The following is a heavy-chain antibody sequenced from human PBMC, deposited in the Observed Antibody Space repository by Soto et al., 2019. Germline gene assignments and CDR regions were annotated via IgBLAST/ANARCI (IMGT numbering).Heavy chain of an antibody. CDR3: ARDWVYYYDSSGYYYEGSIDY. CDR2: IWYDGSNK. D-gene: IGHD3-22*01. CDR1: GFTFSSYG. Sequence: HPGGSLRLSCAASGFTFSSYGMHWVRQAPGKGLEWVAVIWYDGSNKYYADSVKGRFTISRDNSKNTLYLQMNSLRAEDTAVYYCARDWVYYYDSSGYYYEGSIDYWGQGTLVTVSS. V-gene: IGHV3-33*01. J-gene: IGHJ4*02.